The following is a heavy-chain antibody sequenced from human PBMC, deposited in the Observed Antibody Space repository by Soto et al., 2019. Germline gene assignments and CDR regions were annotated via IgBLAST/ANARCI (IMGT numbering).Heavy chain of an antibody. Sequence: SETLSLTCTVSGGSISSYYWSWIRQPPGKGLEWIGYIYYSGSTNYNPSLKSRVTISVDTSKNQFSLKLSSVTAADTAVYYCARDLGPKYYEFWSGYYRPSSWFDPWGQGTLVTVSS. D-gene: IGHD3-3*01. V-gene: IGHV4-59*01. J-gene: IGHJ5*02. CDR3: ARDLGPKYYEFWSGYYRPSSWFDP. CDR2: IYYSGST. CDR1: GGSISSYY.